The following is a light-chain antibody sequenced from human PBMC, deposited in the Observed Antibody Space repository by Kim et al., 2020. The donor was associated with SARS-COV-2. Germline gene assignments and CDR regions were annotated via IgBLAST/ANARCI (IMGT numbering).Light chain of an antibody. CDR1: SSDVDDYNY. V-gene: IGLV2-14*01. J-gene: IGLJ3*02. CDR2: EVT. Sequence: QSALTQPASVSESPGQSITISCTGTSSDVDDYNYVSWYQQHPGKAPKLMIYEVTKRPSGVSYRFSGSKSGNTASLTISGLQAEDEADYYCSSYTSSSGLMVFGGGTKLTVL. CDR3: SSYTSSSGLMV.